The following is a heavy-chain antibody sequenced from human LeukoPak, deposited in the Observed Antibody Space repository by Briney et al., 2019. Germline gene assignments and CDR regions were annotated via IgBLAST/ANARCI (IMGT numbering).Heavy chain of an antibody. CDR3: ALRSGYYPLGAFDI. Sequence: GGSLRLSCAASGFTFSSYSMNWVRQAPGKELEWVANIKQDGSEKYYVDSVKGRFTISRDNAKNSLYLQMNSLRAEDTAVYYCALRSGYYPLGAFDIWGQGTMVTVSS. J-gene: IGHJ3*02. V-gene: IGHV3-7*01. CDR1: GFTFSSYS. D-gene: IGHD3-3*01. CDR2: IKQDGSEK.